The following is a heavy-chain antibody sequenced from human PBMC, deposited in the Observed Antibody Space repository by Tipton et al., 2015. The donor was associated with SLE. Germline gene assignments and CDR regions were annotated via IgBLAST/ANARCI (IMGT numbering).Heavy chain of an antibody. CDR1: GGSISSYSYY. J-gene: IGHJ4*02. Sequence: TLSLTCTVSGGSISSYSYYWGWIRQPPGKGLEWIGSIYYSGSTYYNPSLKSRVTISVDTSKNQFSLKLSSVTAAETAVHYCARQRSRFCSGGSCYGPSYFDYWGQGTLVTVSS. D-gene: IGHD2-15*01. CDR2: IYYSGST. V-gene: IGHV4-39*01. CDR3: ARQRSRFCSGGSCYGPSYFDY.